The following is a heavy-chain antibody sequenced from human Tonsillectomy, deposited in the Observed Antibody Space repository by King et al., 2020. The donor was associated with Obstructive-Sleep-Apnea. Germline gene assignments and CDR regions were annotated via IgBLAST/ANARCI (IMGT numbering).Heavy chain of an antibody. CDR3: AKDFSSSWYYFDY. D-gene: IGHD6-13*01. J-gene: IGHJ4*02. CDR2: ISGSGGGT. V-gene: IGHV3-23*04. CDR1: GFTFSSYA. Sequence: QLVQSGGGLVQPGGSLRLSCAASGFTFSSYAMSWVRQAPGKGLEWVSFISGSGGGTDYADSVKGRFTISRDNSKNTLYLQMNSLRAEGTAVYYCAKDFSSSWYYFDYWGQGTLVTVSS.